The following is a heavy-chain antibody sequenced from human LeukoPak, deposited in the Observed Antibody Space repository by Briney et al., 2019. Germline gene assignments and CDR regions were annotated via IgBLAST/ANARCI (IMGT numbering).Heavy chain of an antibody. Sequence: SETLSLTCSVSGGSISSSSFYWGWIRQPPGKGLEWIGSIYYSGSAYYNPSLKSRVTVSVDTSKNQFSLKVSSVTAADTAVYYCARQVVDTAMVDAAFDVWGQGTMVTVSS. J-gene: IGHJ3*01. CDR3: ARQVVDTAMVDAAFDV. CDR1: GGSISSSSFY. CDR2: IYYSGSA. D-gene: IGHD5-18*01. V-gene: IGHV4-39*01.